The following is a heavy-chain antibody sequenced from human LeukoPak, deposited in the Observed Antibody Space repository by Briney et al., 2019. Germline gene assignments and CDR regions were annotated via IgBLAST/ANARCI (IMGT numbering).Heavy chain of an antibody. CDR2: IKQDGSET. Sequence: GGSLRLSCAAPGFTFSNYPMGWVRQAPGKGLEWVANIKQDGSETYYVDSVKGRFTISRDNAKNSLYLQMNSLRAEDTAVYFCARGTRALIWGQGTMVTVSS. V-gene: IGHV3-7*04. CDR1: GFTFSNYP. D-gene: IGHD3/OR15-3a*01. J-gene: IGHJ3*02. CDR3: ARGTRALI.